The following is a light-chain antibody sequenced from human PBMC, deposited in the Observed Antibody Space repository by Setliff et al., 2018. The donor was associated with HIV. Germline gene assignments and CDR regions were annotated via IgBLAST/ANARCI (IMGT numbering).Light chain of an antibody. CDR1: SGSVSTSSY. CDR2: STN. J-gene: IGLJ3*02. V-gene: IGLV8-61*01. Sequence: QPVVTQEPSFAVSPGGTVTLTCGLSSGSVSTSSYPSWYQQTPGQAPRTLIYSTNTRSSGVPDRFSGSILGNKAALTITGAQADDESDYYCVLYMGSGIWVFGGGTKVTVL. CDR3: VLYMGSGIWV.